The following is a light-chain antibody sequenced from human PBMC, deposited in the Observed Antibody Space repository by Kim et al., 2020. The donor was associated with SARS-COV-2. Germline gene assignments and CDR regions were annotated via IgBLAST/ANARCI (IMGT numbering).Light chain of an antibody. CDR3: NQYIRSPCS. V-gene: IGKV3-20*01. J-gene: IGKJ2*04. Sequence: LSPGERATLSCRANQRISSNYLAGYQHKPGQSPRLLIHDASNRATGIPDSFSGSGSGTDFTLTISRLEPEDFAVYYCNQYIRSPCSFGQGTKLEI. CDR2: DAS. CDR1: QRISSNY.